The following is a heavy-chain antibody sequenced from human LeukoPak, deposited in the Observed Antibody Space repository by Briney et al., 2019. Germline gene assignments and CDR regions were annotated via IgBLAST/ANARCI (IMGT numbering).Heavy chain of an antibody. D-gene: IGHD3-3*01. CDR1: GFTFSSYE. Sequence: PGGSLRLSCAASGFTFSSYEMNWVRQAPGKGLEWVSYISSRVSTLYYADSLRCRFTISRDNAKNSLYLQMNSLRAEDTAVYYCARGPPRTYYDFWSGYLRCDYWGQGTLVTVSS. CDR3: ARGPPRTYYDFWSGYLRCDY. J-gene: IGHJ4*02. V-gene: IGHV3-48*03. CDR2: ISSRVSTL.